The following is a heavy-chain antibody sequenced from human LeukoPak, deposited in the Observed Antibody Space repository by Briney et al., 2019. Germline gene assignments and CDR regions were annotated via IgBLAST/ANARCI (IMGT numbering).Heavy chain of an antibody. Sequence: PGGSLRLSCAASGFTFTSHWMSWVRQAPGKGLEWVARMNLDGSEKYYVDSVKGRFTVSRDNAKNSLYLQINSLRAEDTAVYFCARDSEHSSSFAFDIWGQGTMVTVSS. CDR1: GFTFTSHW. CDR3: ARDSEHSSSFAFDI. V-gene: IGHV3-7*01. D-gene: IGHD6-13*01. CDR2: MNLDGSEK. J-gene: IGHJ3*02.